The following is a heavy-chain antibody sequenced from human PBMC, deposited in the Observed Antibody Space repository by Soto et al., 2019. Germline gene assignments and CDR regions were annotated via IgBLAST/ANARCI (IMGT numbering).Heavy chain of an antibody. J-gene: IGHJ4*02. CDR1: GGSFTSNNW. Sequence: QVQLQESGPGLVKPSGTLSLTCAVSGGSFTSNNWWTWVRQPPGQRLEWRGEIYRTGSTHYNPSLKSRVTISLDKSENQFSLKVTSLTAADTAVYYCASRDPGTSVDYWGQGTLVTVSS. D-gene: IGHD1-7*01. V-gene: IGHV4-4*02. CDR2: IYRTGST. CDR3: ASRDPGTSVDY.